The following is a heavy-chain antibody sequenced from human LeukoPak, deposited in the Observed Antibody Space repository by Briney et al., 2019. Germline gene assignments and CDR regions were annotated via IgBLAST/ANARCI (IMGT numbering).Heavy chain of an antibody. D-gene: IGHD3-22*01. CDR2: IYTSGST. Sequence: PSETLSLTCTVSGGSISSYYWSWIRQPAGKGLEWIGRIYTSGSTNYNPSLKSRVTMSVDTSKNQFSLKLSSVTAADTAVYYCARDPPSYYYDSSGSFPYYYYGMDVWGQGTTVTVSS. J-gene: IGHJ6*02. CDR1: GGSISSYY. V-gene: IGHV4-4*07. CDR3: ARDPPSYYYDSSGSFPYYYYGMDV.